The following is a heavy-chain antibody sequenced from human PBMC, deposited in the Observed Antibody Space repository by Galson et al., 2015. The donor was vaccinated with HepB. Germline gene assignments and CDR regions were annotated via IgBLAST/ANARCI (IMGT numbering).Heavy chain of an antibody. CDR3: ARDQADYDRLWFGESDY. CDR1: GGTFSSYA. Sequence: SVKVSCTASGGTFSSYAISWVRQAPGQGLEWMGRIIPILGIANYAQKFQGRVTITADKSTSTAYMELSSLRSEDTAVYYCARDQADYDRLWFGESDYWGQGTLVTVSS. CDR2: IIPILGIA. J-gene: IGHJ4*02. V-gene: IGHV1-69*04. D-gene: IGHD3-10*01.